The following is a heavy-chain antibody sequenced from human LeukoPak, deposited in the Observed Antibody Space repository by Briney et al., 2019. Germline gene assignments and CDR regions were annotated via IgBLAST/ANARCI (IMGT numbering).Heavy chain of an antibody. D-gene: IGHD4-11*01. CDR2: ISAYNGNT. CDR3: ARDWDDYSIFYYYGMDV. V-gene: IGHV1-18*01. CDR1: GYTFTSYG. J-gene: IGHJ6*02. Sequence: ASVKVSCKASGYTFTSYGISWARQAPGQGLEWMGWISAYNGNTNYAQKLQGRVTMTTDTSTSTAYMELRSLRSDDTAVYYCARDWDDYSIFYYYGMDVWGQGTTVTVSS.